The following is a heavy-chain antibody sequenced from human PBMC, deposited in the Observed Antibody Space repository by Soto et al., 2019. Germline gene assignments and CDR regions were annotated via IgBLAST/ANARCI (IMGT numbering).Heavy chain of an antibody. D-gene: IGHD3-22*01. J-gene: IGHJ4*02. CDR2: IDAGNGNT. V-gene: IGHV1-3*01. CDR3: ARDRNYDSSGYYAY. CDR1: GYTFTGYY. Sequence: ASVKVSCKASGYTFTGYYMHWVRQAPGQRLEWMGWIDAGNGNTKYSPNLQGRVTITRDTSATTAYMELSSLRSEDTAVYYCARDRNYDSSGYYAYWGQGTQVTVSS.